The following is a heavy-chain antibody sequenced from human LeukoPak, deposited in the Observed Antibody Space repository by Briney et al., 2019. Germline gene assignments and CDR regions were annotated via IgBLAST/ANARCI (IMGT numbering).Heavy chain of an antibody. V-gene: IGHV3-7*01. Sequence: GGSLRLSCAASGFTLSSYWMSWVRQAPGKGLEWVATIKQDGSEKYYVDSVKGRFTISRDNAKNSLYLQMNSLRAEDTAVYYCARDRSYYDSSGYYAYWGQGTLVTVSS. D-gene: IGHD3-22*01. CDR1: GFTLSSYW. J-gene: IGHJ4*02. CDR3: ARDRSYYDSSGYYAY. CDR2: IKQDGSEK.